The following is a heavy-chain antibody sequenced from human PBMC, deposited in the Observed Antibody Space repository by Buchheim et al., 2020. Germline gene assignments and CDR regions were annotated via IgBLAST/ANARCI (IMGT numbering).Heavy chain of an antibody. Sequence: QVQLVESGGGVVQPGRSLRLSCAASGFTFSSYGMHWVRQAPGKGLEWVAVISYDGSNKYYADSVKGRFTISRENSKNTWYLQMNSLRAEDTAVYYCAKDRWELLSFFDYWGQGTL. D-gene: IGHD1-26*01. J-gene: IGHJ4*02. CDR1: GFTFSSYG. CDR3: AKDRWELLSFFDY. V-gene: IGHV3-30*18. CDR2: ISYDGSNK.